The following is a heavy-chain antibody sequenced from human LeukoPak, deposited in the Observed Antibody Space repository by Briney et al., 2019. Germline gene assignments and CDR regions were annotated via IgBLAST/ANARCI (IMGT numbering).Heavy chain of an antibody. CDR3: AGHDWFDP. CDR2: IYTGGNT. CDR1: GFIVSSNY. V-gene: IGHV3-53*01. J-gene: IGHJ5*02. Sequence: GGSLRLSCAASGFIVSSNYMSWVRQAPGKGLEWVSVIYTGGNTYYADFVKGRFIISRDNSKNTLYLQMNNLSVEDTAVYYCAGHDWFDPWGQGTLVTVSS.